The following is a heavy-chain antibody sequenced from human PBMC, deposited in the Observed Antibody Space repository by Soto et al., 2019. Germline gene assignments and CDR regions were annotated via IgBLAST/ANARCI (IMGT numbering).Heavy chain of an antibody. CDR2: VYYSGST. CDR3: ARGGNRSFDI. CDR1: GGSISSY. D-gene: IGHD2-15*01. J-gene: IGHJ3*02. V-gene: IGHV4-59*01. Sequence: QVQLQESGPGLVKPSETLSLTCTVSGGSISSYWSWIRQPPGKGLEWIGYVYYSGSTNYNPSLKSRVTISVATSKNQFSMQLSSVTAADTAVYCCARGGNRSFDIWGQGTMVTVSS.